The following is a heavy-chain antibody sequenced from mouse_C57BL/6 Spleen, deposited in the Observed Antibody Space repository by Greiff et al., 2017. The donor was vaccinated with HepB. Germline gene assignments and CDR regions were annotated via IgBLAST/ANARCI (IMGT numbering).Heavy chain of an antibody. CDR1: GYTFTSYW. CDR3: ARGAIYYVNYVAY. CDR2: IDPSDSET. Sequence: QVQLQQPGAELVRPGSSVKLSCKASGYTFTSYWMHWVKQRPIQGLEWIGNIDPSDSETHYNQKFKDKATLTVDNSAITAYMQLSSRTSEDSAVYYCARGAIYYVNYVAYWGQGTLVTVSA. V-gene: IGHV1-52*01. D-gene: IGHD2-1*01. J-gene: IGHJ3*01.